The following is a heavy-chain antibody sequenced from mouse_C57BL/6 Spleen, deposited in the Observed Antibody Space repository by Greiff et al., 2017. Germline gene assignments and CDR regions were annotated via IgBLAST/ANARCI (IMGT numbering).Heavy chain of an antibody. J-gene: IGHJ4*01. V-gene: IGHV1-72*01. D-gene: IGHD2-1*01. CDR1: GYTFTSYW. CDR3: ARIADCNYVYARDY. Sequence: QVQLQQSGAELVQPGASVKLSCTASGYTFTSYWMHWVHQRPGRGLEWVGRINPNSGGTTSNEKFKSKATLTVDKTSSTAYKQLSSLASEDTTFYYWARIADCNYVYARDYWGQGTSVTVSS. CDR2: INPNSGGT.